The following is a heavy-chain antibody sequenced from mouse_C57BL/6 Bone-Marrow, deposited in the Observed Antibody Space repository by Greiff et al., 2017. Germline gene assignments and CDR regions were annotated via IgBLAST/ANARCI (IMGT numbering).Heavy chain of an antibody. CDR1: GFTFSSSA. CDR3: TRDLFYAMDY. J-gene: IGHJ4*01. V-gene: IGHV5-9-1*02. D-gene: IGHD6-2*01. CDR2: ISSGGDYI. Sequence: EVKLLESGEGLVKPGGSLKLSCAASGFTFSSSAMSWVRQTPEKRLEWIAYISSGGDYIYYADTVKGRFTLSRDNARNTLYLQMSSLKSEDTAMYYCTRDLFYAMDYWGQGTSVTVSS.